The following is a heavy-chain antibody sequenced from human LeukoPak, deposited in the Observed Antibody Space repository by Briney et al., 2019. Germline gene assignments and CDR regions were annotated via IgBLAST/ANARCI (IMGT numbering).Heavy chain of an antibody. CDR2: IYSGGST. CDR1: GFTVSSNY. V-gene: IGHV3-66*01. J-gene: IGHJ3*02. D-gene: IGHD3-16*01. CDR3: ARDWGEGFFSMAFDI. Sequence: PGGSLRLSCAASGFTVSSNYMSWVRQAPGKGLEWVSIIYSGGSTYYADSVKDRFTISRDNSKNTLYLQMNRLRAEDTAVYYCARDWGEGFFSMAFDIWGQGTMVTVS.